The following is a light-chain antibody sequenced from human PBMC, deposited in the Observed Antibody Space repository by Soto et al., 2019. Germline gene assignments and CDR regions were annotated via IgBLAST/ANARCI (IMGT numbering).Light chain of an antibody. CDR1: QGISNY. J-gene: IGKJ4*01. CDR3: RKDTSVPLT. CDR2: AAS. Sequence: DIQMTQSPSSLSTSVGDRVTITCRASQGISNYLAWYQQKPGKVPKLLIYAASTLQSGVPSRFSGSGSGTDFPLNISMLQHEDVATYVCRKDTSVPLTFCGGIMV. V-gene: IGKV1-27*01.